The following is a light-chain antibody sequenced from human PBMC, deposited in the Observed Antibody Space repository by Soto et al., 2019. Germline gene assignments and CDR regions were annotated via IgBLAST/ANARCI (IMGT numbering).Light chain of an antibody. J-gene: IGKJ4*01. CDR1: QSLLYSSNNKNK. CDR3: QHYYTTPVT. V-gene: IGKV4-1*01. CDR2: WAS. Sequence: DIVMTQSPDSLAVSLGERATINCKSSQSLLYSSNNKNKLAWYQQKPGQPPKLLIYWASTRESGVPDRFSGSGSGIDFTLTISSLQAEDVAVYYCQHYYTTPVTFGGGTKVEI.